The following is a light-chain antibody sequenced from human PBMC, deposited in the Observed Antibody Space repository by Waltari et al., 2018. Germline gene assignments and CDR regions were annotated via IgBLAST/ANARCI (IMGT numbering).Light chain of an antibody. V-gene: IGKV3-20*01. CDR2: GAS. J-gene: IGKJ1*01. CDR1: QSVYNNY. Sequence: EIVLTQSPGTLSLSPGERATLSCRASQSVYNNYLAWYQQKPGQAPGLLIYGASVRDTGIPDRLIGSGSGTDFTLTISRLEAEDFAVYYCQQYATTPWTFGQGTKVDIK. CDR3: QQYATTPWT.